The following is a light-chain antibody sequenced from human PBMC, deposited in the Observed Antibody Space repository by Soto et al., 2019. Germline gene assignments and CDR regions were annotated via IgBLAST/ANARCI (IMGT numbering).Light chain of an antibody. CDR1: QSISDS. J-gene: IGKJ1*01. CDR3: QQYHGYSRT. CDR2: DVS. V-gene: IGKV1-5*01. Sequence: DIQMTQSPSTLSASVGDRVTITFRASQSISDSLAWYQQKPGKAPDLLISDVSSLERGVASRFSGSGSGTEFTLTISSMQPDDFATYYCQQYHGYSRTFGQGTKGDIK.